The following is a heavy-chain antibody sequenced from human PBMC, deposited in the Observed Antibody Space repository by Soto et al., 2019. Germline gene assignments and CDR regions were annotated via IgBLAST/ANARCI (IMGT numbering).Heavy chain of an antibody. J-gene: IGHJ6*02. V-gene: IGHV3-30-3*01. CDR1: GFTFSSYA. CDR2: ISYHGSNK. CDR3: ARDSGAYGMDV. Sequence: QVQLVESGGGVVQPGRSLRLSCAASGFTFSSYAMHWVRQAPGKGLEWVAVISYHGSNKYYADSVKGRFTISRDNSKNMLYLQMNSLRAEDTAVYYCARDSGAYGMDVWGQGATVTVSS.